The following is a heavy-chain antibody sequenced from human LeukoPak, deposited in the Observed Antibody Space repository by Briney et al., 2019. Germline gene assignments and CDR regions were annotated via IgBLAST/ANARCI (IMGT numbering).Heavy chain of an antibody. D-gene: IGHD3-10*01. J-gene: IGHJ4*02. Sequence: AGGSLRLSCAASGFTFSSYSTNWVRQAPGKGLEWVSSISSSSSYIYYADSVKGRFTISRDNAKNSLYLQMNSLRAEDTAVYYCARTVRGPAADLDYWGQGTLVTVSS. CDR1: GFTFSSYS. CDR2: ISSSSSYI. V-gene: IGHV3-21*01. CDR3: ARTVRGPAADLDY.